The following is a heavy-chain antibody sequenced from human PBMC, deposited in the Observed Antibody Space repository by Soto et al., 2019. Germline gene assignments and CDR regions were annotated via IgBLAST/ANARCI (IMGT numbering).Heavy chain of an antibody. Sequence: PSETLSLTCTVSSGSISSTIYSWDWIRQPPGKGLEWIGSIFYSGSTYYNPSLKSRVTISVDTSKNQFSLTLTSVTAADTAVYYCATFPFWSGYYYYYGMDVWGQGTTVTVSS. J-gene: IGHJ6*02. CDR2: IFYSGST. CDR1: SGSISSTIYS. D-gene: IGHD3-3*01. V-gene: IGHV4-39*01. CDR3: ATFPFWSGYYYYYGMDV.